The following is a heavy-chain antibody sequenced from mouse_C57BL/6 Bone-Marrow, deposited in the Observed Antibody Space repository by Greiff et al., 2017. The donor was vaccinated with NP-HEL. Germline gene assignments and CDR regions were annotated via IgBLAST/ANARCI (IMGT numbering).Heavy chain of an antibody. J-gene: IGHJ4*01. Sequence: VQLQQSGPELVKPGASVKISCKASGYSFTDYNMNWVKQSNGKSLEWIGVINPNYGTTSYNQKFKGKATLTVDQSSSTAYMQLNSLTSEDSAFYYCAYYYYGSSYYAMDYWGQGTSVTVSS. CDR1: GYSFTDYN. CDR2: INPNYGTT. D-gene: IGHD1-1*01. CDR3: AYYYYGSSYYAMDY. V-gene: IGHV1-39*01.